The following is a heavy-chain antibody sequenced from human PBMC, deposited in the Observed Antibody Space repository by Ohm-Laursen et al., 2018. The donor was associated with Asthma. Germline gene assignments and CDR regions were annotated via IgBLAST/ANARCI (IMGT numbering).Heavy chain of an antibody. CDR2: MSTARSFI. D-gene: IGHD1-26*01. V-gene: IGHV3-21*01. Sequence: SLRLSCSASGYTFSRYSIHCVRQIPGKGLEWVASMSTARSFIYYADSVRGRFTTSRDNARNSVYLQMNSLRAEDTALYYCARIGPEWELPGREYSLHHWGEGTLVTVSS. CDR1: GYTFSRYS. CDR3: ARIGPEWELPGREYSLHH. J-gene: IGHJ1*01.